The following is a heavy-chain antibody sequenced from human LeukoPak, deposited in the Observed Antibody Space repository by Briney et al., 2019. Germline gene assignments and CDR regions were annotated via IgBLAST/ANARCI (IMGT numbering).Heavy chain of an antibody. D-gene: IGHD2-15*01. Sequence: GGSLRLSCAASGFTFNNYGMTWVRQTPGKGLEWVSSISGSGGSTYYADSVKGRFTISRDNAKNSLYLQMNSLRAEDTAVYYCARDKPIVVVVAATVRFDYWGQGTLVTVSS. CDR3: ARDKPIVVVVAATVRFDY. J-gene: IGHJ4*02. V-gene: IGHV3-23*01. CDR1: GFTFNNYG. CDR2: ISGSGGST.